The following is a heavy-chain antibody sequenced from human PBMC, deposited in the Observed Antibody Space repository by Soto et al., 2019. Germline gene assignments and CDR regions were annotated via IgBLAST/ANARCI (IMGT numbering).Heavy chain of an antibody. CDR2: IDWDDDK. J-gene: IGHJ4*02. V-gene: IGHV2-70*11. D-gene: IGHD2-15*01. CDR3: ARCVVVVAAGQYYFDY. Sequence: SGPTLVNPTQTLTLTCTFSGFSLSTSGMCVSWIRQPPGKALEWLARIDWDDDKYYSTSLKTRLTISKDTSKNQVVLTMTNMDPVDTATYYCARCVVVVAAGQYYFDYWGQGTLVTVSS. CDR1: GFSLSTSGMC.